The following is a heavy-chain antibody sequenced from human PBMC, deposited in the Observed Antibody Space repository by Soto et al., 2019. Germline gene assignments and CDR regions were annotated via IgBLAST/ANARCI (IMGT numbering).Heavy chain of an antibody. D-gene: IGHD2-21*02. Sequence: VQLLESGGGFVQPGGSLKLSCVACGFSFGNSPMSWLRQAPGRGLEWVSAITEAGGGIYYATSVKGRFVVSRDNSKNTVYLQMNSLRAEDTAMYYCAKDAVYGDGLWLVADWGQGTLVTVS. V-gene: IGHV3-23*01. J-gene: IGHJ4*02. CDR1: GFSFGNSP. CDR3: AKDAVYGDGLWLVAD. CDR2: ITEAGGGI.